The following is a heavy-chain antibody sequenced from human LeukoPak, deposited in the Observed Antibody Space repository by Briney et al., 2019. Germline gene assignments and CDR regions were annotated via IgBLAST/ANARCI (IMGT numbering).Heavy chain of an antibody. CDR3: ARGSPRFLEWLFDTHYYYGMDV. Sequence: EGSLRLSCAASGFTFSSYAMHWVRQAPGKGLEWVAVISYDGSNKYYADSVKGRFTISRDNSKNTLYLQMNSLRAEDTAVYYCARGSPRFLEWLFDTHYYYGMDVWGQGTTVTVSS. CDR1: GFTFSSYA. J-gene: IGHJ6*02. D-gene: IGHD3-3*01. CDR2: ISYDGSNK. V-gene: IGHV3-30-3*01.